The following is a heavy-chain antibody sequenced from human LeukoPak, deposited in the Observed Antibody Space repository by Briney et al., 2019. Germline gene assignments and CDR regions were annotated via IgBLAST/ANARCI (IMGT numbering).Heavy chain of an antibody. V-gene: IGHV5-51*01. CDR2: IYPGDSDT. J-gene: IGHJ4*02. Sequence: GESLKISCKGSGYSFTSYWIGWVRQMPGKGLEWMGIIYPGDSDTRYSPSFQGQVTISADKSTSTAYLQWSSLKASDTAMYYCARVGDSSGYNYALSDYWGQGTLVTVSS. CDR3: ARVGDSSGYNYALSDY. CDR1: GYSFTSYW. D-gene: IGHD3-22*01.